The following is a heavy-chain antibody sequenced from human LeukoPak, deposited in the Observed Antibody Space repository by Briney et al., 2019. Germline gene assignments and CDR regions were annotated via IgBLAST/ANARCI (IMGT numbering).Heavy chain of an antibody. Sequence: SETPSLTCTVSGYSISSGYYWGWIRQPPGKGLEWIGSIYHSGSAYYNPSLRSRVTISVDTSKNQFSLRLSSVTAADTAVYYCARAVDGYDSSGYFRDAFDIWGQGTMVTVSS. V-gene: IGHV4-38-2*02. CDR1: GYSISSGYY. CDR3: ARAVDGYDSSGYFRDAFDI. CDR2: IYHSGSA. J-gene: IGHJ3*02. D-gene: IGHD3-22*01.